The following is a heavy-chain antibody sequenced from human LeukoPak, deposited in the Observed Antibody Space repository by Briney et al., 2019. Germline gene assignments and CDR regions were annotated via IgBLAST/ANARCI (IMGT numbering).Heavy chain of an antibody. CDR3: ATLTYYYDSRGYYPY. CDR2: IKSKTDGGTI. Sequence: PGGSLRLSCAVSGFTFTNAWMSWVRQAPGKGLEWVGRIKSKTDGGTIEYAAPVKDRFTISRDDSKNTVYLQMKSLKTEDTGVYYCATLTYYYDSRGYYPYWGQGTLVTVSS. CDR1: GFTFTNAW. V-gene: IGHV3-15*01. D-gene: IGHD3-22*01. J-gene: IGHJ4*02.